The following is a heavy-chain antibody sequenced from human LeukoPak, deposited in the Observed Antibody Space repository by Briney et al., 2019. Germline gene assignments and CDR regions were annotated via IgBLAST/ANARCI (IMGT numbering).Heavy chain of an antibody. CDR3: ARDYAGSPDY. Sequence: GGSLRLSCAASGFTFSSYSMNWVRQAPGKGLVWVALINGDGSTTTHADSVKGRFTISRDNAKNTAYLQMNSLRDKDTAVYYCARDYAGSPDYWGQGTLVTVSA. V-gene: IGHV3-74*03. CDR2: INGDGSTT. D-gene: IGHD3-10*01. J-gene: IGHJ4*02. CDR1: GFTFSSYS.